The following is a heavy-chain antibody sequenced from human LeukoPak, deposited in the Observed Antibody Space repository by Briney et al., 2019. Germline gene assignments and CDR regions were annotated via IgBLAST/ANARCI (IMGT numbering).Heavy chain of an antibody. Sequence: GGSLRLSCAASGFIFSSFEMNWVRQAPGTGLEWVSHISHTGDIKYADSVKGRFAISRDNSKNSQYLQMTSLRAEDTAVYYCARSSGSYRPFDSWGQGTLVTVSS. CDR2: ISHTGDI. V-gene: IGHV3-48*03. J-gene: IGHJ5*01. D-gene: IGHD3-22*01. CDR1: GFIFSSFE. CDR3: ARSSGSYRPFDS.